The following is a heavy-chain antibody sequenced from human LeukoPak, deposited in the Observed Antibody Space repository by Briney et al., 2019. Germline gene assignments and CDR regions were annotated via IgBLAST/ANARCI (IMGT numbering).Heavy chain of an antibody. D-gene: IGHD1-26*01. CDR2: IYYSAST. J-gene: IGHJ4*02. CDR3: ARLFSGRYFDY. V-gene: IGHV4-59*12. Sequence: PSETLSLTCTVSGDSISNYYWSWIRQPPGKGLEWVGYIYYSASTNYNPSLKSRVTISVDTSKNQFSLKLSSVTAADTAVYYCARLFSGRYFDYWGQGTLVTVSS. CDR1: GDSISNYY.